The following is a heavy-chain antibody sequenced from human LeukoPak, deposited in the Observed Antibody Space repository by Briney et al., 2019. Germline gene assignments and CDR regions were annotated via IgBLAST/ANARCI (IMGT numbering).Heavy chain of an antibody. V-gene: IGHV3-43*02. CDR3: AKGNHPDAFDI. CDR1: RFTFADYA. J-gene: IGHJ3*02. Sequence: QPGGSLRLSCVTSRFTFADYAMHWVRQAPGKGLEWVSLISGDGDSTYYADSVKGRFTISRDNSKNSLYLHMNSLRTEDTALYYCAKGNHPDAFDIWGQGTMVTVSS. CDR2: ISGDGDST.